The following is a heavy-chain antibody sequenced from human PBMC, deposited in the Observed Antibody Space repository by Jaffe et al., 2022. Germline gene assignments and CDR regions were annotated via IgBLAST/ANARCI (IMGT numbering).Heavy chain of an antibody. CDR3: AKDLTPGGRGWSLDR. D-gene: IGHD6-19*01. V-gene: IGHV3-23*01. CDR2: ISGSGDST. Sequence: EVQLLESGGGLVQPGGSLRLSCAASGFTSASYGMTWVRQAPGKGLEWVSAISGSGDSTYYADSVKGRFTISRDNSLNTLYLQMNSLRVEDTAVYYCAKDLTPGGRGWSLDRWGQGALVTVSS. J-gene: IGHJ5*02. CDR1: GFTSASYG.